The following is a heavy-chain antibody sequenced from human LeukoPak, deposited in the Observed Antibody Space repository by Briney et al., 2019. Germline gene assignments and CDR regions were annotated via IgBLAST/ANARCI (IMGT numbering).Heavy chain of an antibody. D-gene: IGHD6-19*01. CDR2: IYNSGST. CDR3: ARSNGWYFDY. Sequence: SETLSLTCGVSGGSFTSGAFSWSWIRQPPGKGLEWIGYIYNSGSTYYNPSLKSRVSISVDRSKNQFSLNLSSVTAADTAVYYCARSNGWYFDYWGQGKLVTVSS. J-gene: IGHJ4*02. V-gene: IGHV4-30-2*01. CDR1: GGSFTSGAFS.